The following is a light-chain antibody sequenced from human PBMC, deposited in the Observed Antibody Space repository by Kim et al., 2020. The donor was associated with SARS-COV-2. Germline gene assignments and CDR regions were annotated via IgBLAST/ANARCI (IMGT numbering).Light chain of an antibody. CDR3: SSYAAISNFV. CDR1: SSDGGGYNY. CDR2: EVS. J-gene: IGLJ1*01. Sequence: GQSVTISCTGTSSDGGGYNYVSWDQQHPGKAPKLMIYEVSKRPSGVPDRFSGSKSGNTASLTVSGLQAEDEADYYCSSYAAISNFVFGTGTKVTVL. V-gene: IGLV2-8*01.